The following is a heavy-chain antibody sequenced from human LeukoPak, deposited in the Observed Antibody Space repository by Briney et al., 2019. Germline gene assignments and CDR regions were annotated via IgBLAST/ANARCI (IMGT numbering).Heavy chain of an antibody. J-gene: IGHJ3*02. Sequence: GGSLRLSCAASGFTFSSYAMSWVRQAPGKGLEWVSAISGSGGSTYYADSVKGRFTISRDNSKNTLYLQMNSLRAEDTAVYYCAGLDYGDYDAFDIWGQGTMVTVSS. V-gene: IGHV3-23*01. CDR1: GFTFSSYA. D-gene: IGHD4-17*01. CDR3: AGLDYGDYDAFDI. CDR2: ISGSGGST.